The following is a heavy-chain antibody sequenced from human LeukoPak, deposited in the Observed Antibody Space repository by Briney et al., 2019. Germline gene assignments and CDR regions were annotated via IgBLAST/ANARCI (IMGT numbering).Heavy chain of an antibody. CDR3: AREDKRPEAFDI. J-gene: IGHJ3*02. V-gene: IGHV1-2*02. CDR2: INPNSGGT. Sequence: ASVKVSCKASGGTFSSYAISWVRQAPGQGLEWMGWINPNSGGTNYAQKFQGRVTMTRDTSISTAYMELSRLRSDDTAVYYCAREDKRPEAFDIWGQGTMVTVSS. CDR1: GGTFSSYA.